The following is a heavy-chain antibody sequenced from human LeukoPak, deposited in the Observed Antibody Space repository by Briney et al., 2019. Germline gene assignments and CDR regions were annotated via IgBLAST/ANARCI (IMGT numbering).Heavy chain of an antibody. D-gene: IGHD6-19*01. Sequence: SETLSLTCTVSGGSISSYYWSWIRQPPGKGLEWIGYIYYSGSTNYNPSLKSRVTISVDTSKNQFSLKLSSVTAADTAVYYCARGGTGYSSGWADFDYWGPGTLVTVSS. V-gene: IGHV4-59*01. CDR1: GGSISSYY. J-gene: IGHJ4*02. CDR3: ARGGTGYSSGWADFDY. CDR2: IYYSGST.